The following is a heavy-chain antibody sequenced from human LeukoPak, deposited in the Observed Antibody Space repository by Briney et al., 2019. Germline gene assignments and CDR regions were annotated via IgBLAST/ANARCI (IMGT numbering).Heavy chain of an antibody. CDR2: IYYSGST. Sequence: SETLSLTCTVSGGSISSYYWSWIRQPPGKGLEWLGYIYYSGSTNYNPSLKSRVTISVDTSKNQFSLELRSVTAADTAVYYCARDIAAAGSNYYYYYMDVWGKGTTVTISS. CDR1: GGSISSYY. J-gene: IGHJ6*03. V-gene: IGHV4-59*01. D-gene: IGHD6-13*01. CDR3: ARDIAAAGSNYYYYYMDV.